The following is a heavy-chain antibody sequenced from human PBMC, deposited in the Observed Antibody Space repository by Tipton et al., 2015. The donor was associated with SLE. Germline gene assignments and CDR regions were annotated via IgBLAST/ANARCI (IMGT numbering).Heavy chain of an antibody. CDR3: ARDSSGSYQGDAFDI. CDR2: IYTSGST. V-gene: IGHV4-61*02. CDR1: GGSISSGSYY. D-gene: IGHD1-26*01. J-gene: IGHJ3*02. Sequence: TLSLTCTVSGGSISSGSYYWSWIRQPAGKGLEWIGRIYTSGSTNYNPSLKSRVTISVDTSKNQFSLKLSSVTAADTAVYYCARDSSGSYQGDAFDIWGQGTMVTVSS.